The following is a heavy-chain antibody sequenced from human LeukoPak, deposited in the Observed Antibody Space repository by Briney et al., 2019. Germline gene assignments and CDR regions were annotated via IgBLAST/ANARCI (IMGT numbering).Heavy chain of an antibody. D-gene: IGHD1-26*01. CDR2: FDPEDGET. V-gene: IGHV1-24*01. Sequence: ASVKDSCKVSVYTLIELSMHGVRPAPGRGGEWVGGFDPEDGETIYAQKFQSRVIMTEDKSTDTAYMELSSLRSEDTAVYYCATSASGGWFDPWGQGTLVTVSS. CDR1: VYTLIELS. CDR3: ATSASGGWFDP. J-gene: IGHJ5*02.